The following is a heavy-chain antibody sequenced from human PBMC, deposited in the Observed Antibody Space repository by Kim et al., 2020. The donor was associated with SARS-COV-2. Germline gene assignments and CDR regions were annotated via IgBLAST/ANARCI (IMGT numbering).Heavy chain of an antibody. V-gene: IGHV4-59*01. D-gene: IGHD3-22*01. J-gene: IGHJ4*02. Sequence: NYNPSLKSRVTISVDTSKNQFSLKLSSVTAADTAVYYCASSHYDSSAFGGWGQGTLVTVSS. CDR3: ASSHYDSSAFGG.